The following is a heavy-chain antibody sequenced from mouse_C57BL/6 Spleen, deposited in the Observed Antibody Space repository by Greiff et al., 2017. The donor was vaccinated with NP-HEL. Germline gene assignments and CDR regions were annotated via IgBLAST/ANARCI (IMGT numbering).Heavy chain of an antibody. D-gene: IGHD4-1*01. V-gene: IGHV1-9*01. CDR1: GYTFTGYW. J-gene: IGHJ2*01. CDR2: ILPGSGST. Sequence: QVQLKQSGAELMKPGASVKLSCKATGYTFTGYWIEWVKQRPGHGLEWIGEILPGSGSTSYNEKFKGKATFTADTSSNTAYMQLSSLTTEDSAIYYCARSWDDYFDYWGQGTTLTVSS. CDR3: ARSWDDYFDY.